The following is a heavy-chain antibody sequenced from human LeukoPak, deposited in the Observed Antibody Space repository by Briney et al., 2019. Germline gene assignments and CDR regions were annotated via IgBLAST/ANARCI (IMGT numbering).Heavy chain of an antibody. CDR1: GFTFEDYA. CDR2: ISWNSGSI. D-gene: IGHD2-15*01. Sequence: GGSLRLSCAASGFTFEDYAMHWVRQAPGKGLEWVSGISWNSGSIGYADSVKGRFTISRDNAKNSLYLQMNSLRAEDTALYYCAKDTRRYCSGGSCYSLGYWGQGTLVTVSS. V-gene: IGHV3-9*01. CDR3: AKDTRRYCSGGSCYSLGY. J-gene: IGHJ4*02.